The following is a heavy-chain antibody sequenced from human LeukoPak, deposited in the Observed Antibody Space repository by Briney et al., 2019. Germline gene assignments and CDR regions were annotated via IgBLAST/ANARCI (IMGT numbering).Heavy chain of an antibody. CDR3: ARDARDDYDPVSDY. Sequence: ASVKVSCKASGYRFTSYGVSWVRPAPGQGLEWMGWINTYNGNTNYAQKFQGRVTMTTDTSTTTAYMELRSLRSDDTAVYYCARDARDDYDPVSDYWGQGTLVTVSS. V-gene: IGHV1-18*04. J-gene: IGHJ4*02. CDR2: INTYNGNT. CDR1: GYRFTSYG. D-gene: IGHD3-22*01.